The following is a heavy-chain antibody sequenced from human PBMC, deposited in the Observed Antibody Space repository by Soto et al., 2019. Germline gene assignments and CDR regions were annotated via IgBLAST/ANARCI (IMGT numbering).Heavy chain of an antibody. CDR2: ISSSSSYI. J-gene: IGHJ4*02. Sequence: PGGSLRLSCAASGFTFSSYSMNWVRQAPGKGLEWVSSISSSSSYIYYAGSVKGRFTISRDNAKNSLYLQMNSLRAEDTAVYYCASVGYPYYDNHWGQGTLVTVSS. CDR1: GFTFSSYS. D-gene: IGHD3-22*01. CDR3: ASVGYPYYDNH. V-gene: IGHV3-21*01.